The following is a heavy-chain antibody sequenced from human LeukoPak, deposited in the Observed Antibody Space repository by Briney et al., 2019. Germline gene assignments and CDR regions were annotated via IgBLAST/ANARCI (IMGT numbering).Heavy chain of an antibody. Sequence: PGGSLRLSCAASGFTFSSYAMSWVRQAPGKGLEWVSTISGSGGSSYYADSVKGRFTLSRDNSKNTLYLQMNSLRAEDTAVYYCARNFMITYWGQGTLVTVSS. CDR2: ISGSGGSS. J-gene: IGHJ4*02. D-gene: IGHD3-16*01. CDR3: ARNFMITY. V-gene: IGHV3-23*01. CDR1: GFTFSSYA.